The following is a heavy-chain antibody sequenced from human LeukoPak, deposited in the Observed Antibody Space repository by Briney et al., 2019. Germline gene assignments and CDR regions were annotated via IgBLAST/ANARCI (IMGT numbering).Heavy chain of an antibody. CDR1: GGSFSGYY. Sequence: SETLSLTCAVYGGSFSGYYWSWIRQPPGKGLEWIGYIYYSGSTNYNPSLKSRVTISVDTSKNQFSLKLSSVTAADTAVYYCAREGQDYYDSSGYTYYMDVWGKGTTVTISS. V-gene: IGHV4-59*01. J-gene: IGHJ6*03. D-gene: IGHD3-22*01. CDR3: AREGQDYYDSSGYTYYMDV. CDR2: IYYSGST.